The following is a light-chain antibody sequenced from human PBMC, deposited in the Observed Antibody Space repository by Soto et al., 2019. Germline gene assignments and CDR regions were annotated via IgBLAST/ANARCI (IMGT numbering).Light chain of an antibody. CDR1: QSVASS. J-gene: IGKJ5*01. V-gene: IGKV3-15*01. CDR3: QQYHYWPIT. CDR2: GAS. Sequence: ERVMTQSPATLSASPGERVTLSGRASQSVASSVAWYQQKPGQAPRLILYGASTRATGFPARFSGSGSGTEFTLTISSLQSEDFAVYLCQQYHYWPITFGQGTRLEIK.